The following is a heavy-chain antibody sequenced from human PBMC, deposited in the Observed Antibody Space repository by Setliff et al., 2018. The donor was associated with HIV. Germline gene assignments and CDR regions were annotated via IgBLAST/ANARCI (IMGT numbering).Heavy chain of an antibody. D-gene: IGHD3-22*01. V-gene: IGHV1-24*01. Sequence: VASVKVSCKISGYTLTEVSMHWVRQAPGKGLEWMGYFDPQDGKTIYAQKFQGRVTMTEDTSTYTAYMELRDLTSDDTAVYYCARVPLGYDSSGFYGVIDYFQLWGQGTPVTVS. J-gene: IGHJ1*01. CDR1: GYTLTEVS. CDR3: ARVPLGYDSSGFYGVIDYFQL. CDR2: FDPQDGKT.